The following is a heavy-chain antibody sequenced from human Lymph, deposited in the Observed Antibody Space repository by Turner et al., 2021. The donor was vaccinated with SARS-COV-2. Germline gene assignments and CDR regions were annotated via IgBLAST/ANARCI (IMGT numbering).Heavy chain of an antibody. CDR1: GYTFTSYD. J-gene: IGHJ6*02. D-gene: IGHD1-26*01. CDR3: ARGRYSGGGMDV. Sequence: QVQLVQSGAEVKKPGASVKVSCKAPGYTFTSYDINWVRQATGQGLEWMGRMNRNRGNTGYTQKFKGRVNMTRKHSISKAYMELSSLRSEETAVYYCARGRYSGGGMDVWGQGTTVTVSS. V-gene: IGHV1-8*02. CDR2: MNRNRGNT.